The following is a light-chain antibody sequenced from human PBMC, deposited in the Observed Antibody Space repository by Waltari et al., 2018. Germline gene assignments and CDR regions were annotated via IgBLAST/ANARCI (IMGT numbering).Light chain of an antibody. CDR1: QSVSSN. Sequence: EIVMTQSPATLSVSPGDRATLPCRASQSVSSNLAWYQQKPGQAPRLLIYGASTRATGIPARFSGRGSGTEFTLTISSMQSEDFAVYCCQQYNNWPTFGGGTKVEIK. J-gene: IGKJ4*01. V-gene: IGKV3-15*01. CDR3: QQYNNWPT. CDR2: GAS.